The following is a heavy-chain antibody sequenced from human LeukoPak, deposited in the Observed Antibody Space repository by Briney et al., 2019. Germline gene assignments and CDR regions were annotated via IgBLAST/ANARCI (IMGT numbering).Heavy chain of an antibody. Sequence: PGGSLRLSCAASGFTFSSYGMHWVRQAPGKGLEWVSSISSSSSYIYYADSVKGRFTISRDNAKNSLYLQMNSLRAEDTAVYYCASGEGGRPSGWGQGTLVTVSS. CDR1: GFTFSSYG. CDR3: ASGEGGRPSG. J-gene: IGHJ4*02. CDR2: ISSSSSYI. V-gene: IGHV3-21*01. D-gene: IGHD3-10*01.